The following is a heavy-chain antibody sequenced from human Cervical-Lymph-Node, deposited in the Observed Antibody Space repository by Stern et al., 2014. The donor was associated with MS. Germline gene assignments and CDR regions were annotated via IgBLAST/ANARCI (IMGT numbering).Heavy chain of an antibody. V-gene: IGHV4-59*01. D-gene: IGHD3-3*01. Sequence: QVQLQESGPGLVKHSETLSLTCTVSGGSISSYYWSWIRQPPGKGLEWIGYIYYSGSTNYNPSLKSRVTISVDTSKNQFSLKLSSVTAADTAVYYCARVTGYYDPPDYWGQGTLVTVSS. CDR3: ARVTGYYDPPDY. CDR2: IYYSGST. J-gene: IGHJ4*02. CDR1: GGSISSYY.